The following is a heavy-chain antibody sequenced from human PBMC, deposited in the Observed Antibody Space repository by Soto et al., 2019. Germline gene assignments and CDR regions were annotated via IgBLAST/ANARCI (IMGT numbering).Heavy chain of an antibody. Sequence: QVQLVESGGGVVQPGRSLRLSCAASGFTFSSYAMQWVRQAPGKGLEWVAVISYDGSNKYYADSVKGRFTISRDNSKNTLYLQMNSLRAEDTAVYYCARVGDSDYFDYWGQGTLVTVSS. J-gene: IGHJ4*02. CDR3: ARVGDSDYFDY. CDR2: ISYDGSNK. CDR1: GFTFSSYA. V-gene: IGHV3-30-3*01. D-gene: IGHD6-13*01.